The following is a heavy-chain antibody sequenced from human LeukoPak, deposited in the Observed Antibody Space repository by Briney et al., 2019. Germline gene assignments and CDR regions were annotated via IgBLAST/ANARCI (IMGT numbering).Heavy chain of an antibody. D-gene: IGHD6-19*01. Sequence: SETLSLTCTVSGGSLRSSSYYWGWIRQPPGKGLEWIGSIYYSGSTYYNPSLKSRVTISVDMFKNLFSLKLSSVTAADTAVYYCARAGYTTGWYFDYWGQGTLVTVSS. CDR1: GGSLRSSSYY. V-gene: IGHV4-39*07. J-gene: IGHJ4*02. CDR2: IYYSGST. CDR3: ARAGYTTGWYFDY.